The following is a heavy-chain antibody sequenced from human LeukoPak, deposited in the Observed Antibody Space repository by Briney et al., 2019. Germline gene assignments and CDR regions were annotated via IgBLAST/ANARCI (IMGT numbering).Heavy chain of an antibody. CDR1: GGSIISGSYY. V-gene: IGHV4-61*02. CDR2: IYTSGST. CDR3: ARRTSDFWSGYHDY. J-gene: IGHJ4*02. D-gene: IGHD3-3*01. Sequence: NPSETLSLTCTVSGGSIISGSYYWSWIRQPAGRGLEWIGRIYTSGSTNYNPSLKSRVTISVDTSKNQFSLKLSSVTAADTAVYYCARRTSDFWSGYHDYWGQGTLVTVSS.